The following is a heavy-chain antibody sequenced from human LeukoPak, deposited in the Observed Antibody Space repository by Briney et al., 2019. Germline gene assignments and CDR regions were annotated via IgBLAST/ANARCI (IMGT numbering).Heavy chain of an antibody. CDR1: GFTFSSSW. V-gene: IGHV3-7*01. J-gene: IGHJ4*02. Sequence: GGSLRLSCAASGFTFSSSWMTWVRQTPGKGLEWVANIKEDGSEKYYVDSVKGRFTISRDNAKNSLYLQMNSLRAEDTALYYCATDVGVDWGQGTLVTVSS. CDR3: ATDVGVD. CDR2: IKEDGSEK.